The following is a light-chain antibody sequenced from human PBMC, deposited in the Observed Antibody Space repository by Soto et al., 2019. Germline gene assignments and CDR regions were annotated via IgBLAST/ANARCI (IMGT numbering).Light chain of an antibody. Sequence: IVLTQSPGTLSLSPGERATLSCRASQSIKNIYLAWYQQKPGQAPRLLISAASRRATGISDRFNGSGSGTDFTLTISRLEPEDFAFYYCQQYGLSPRTFGQGTKVDIK. CDR2: AAS. J-gene: IGKJ1*01. CDR1: QSIKNIY. CDR3: QQYGLSPRT. V-gene: IGKV3-20*01.